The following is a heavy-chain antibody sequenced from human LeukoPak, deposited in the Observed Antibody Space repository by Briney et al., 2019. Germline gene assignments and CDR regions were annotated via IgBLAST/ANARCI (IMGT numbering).Heavy chain of an antibody. Sequence: PGGSLRLSCAASGFTFSSYEMNWVRQAPGKGLEWVSYISSSGSTIYYADSVKGRFTISRDNAKNSLYLQMNSLRAEDTAVYYCAKERDTSEWDYWGQGTLVTVSS. V-gene: IGHV3-48*03. CDR2: ISSSGSTI. J-gene: IGHJ4*02. CDR1: GFTFSSYE. CDR3: AKERDTSEWDY. D-gene: IGHD5-18*01.